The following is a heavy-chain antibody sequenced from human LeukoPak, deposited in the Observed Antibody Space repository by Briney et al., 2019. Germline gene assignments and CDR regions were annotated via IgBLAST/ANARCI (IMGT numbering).Heavy chain of an antibody. CDR2: IYSGGST. J-gene: IGHJ6*02. CDR3: ARDTLPRYCRGGSCALRGYYYYGMDV. V-gene: IGHV3-66*01. CDR1: GFTVSSNY. D-gene: IGHD2-15*01. Sequence: PGGSLRLSCAASGFTVSSNYMSWVRQAPGKGLEWVSVIYSGGSTYYADSVKGRFTISRDNSKNTLYLQMNSLRAEDTAVYYCARDTLPRYCRGGSCALRGYYYYGMDVWGQGTTVTVSS.